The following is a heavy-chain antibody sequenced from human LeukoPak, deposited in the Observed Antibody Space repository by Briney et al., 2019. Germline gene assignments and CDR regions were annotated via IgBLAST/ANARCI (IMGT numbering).Heavy chain of an antibody. D-gene: IGHD1-26*01. Sequence: KSSETLSLTCTVSGGSISSYYWSWIRQPPGKGLEWIGYIYYSGSTYYNPSLKSRVTISVDTSKNQFSLKLSSVTAADTAVYYCARGSPADYWGQGTLVTVSS. CDR3: ARGSPADY. CDR2: IYYSGST. V-gene: IGHV4-59*06. J-gene: IGHJ4*02. CDR1: GGSISSYY.